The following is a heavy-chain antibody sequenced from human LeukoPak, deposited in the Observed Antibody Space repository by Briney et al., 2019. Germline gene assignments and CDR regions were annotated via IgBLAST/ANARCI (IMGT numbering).Heavy chain of an antibody. CDR3: ARDLLNEGNHLDY. CDR2: IYYSGST. D-gene: IGHD4-23*01. CDR1: GGSISSGDYY. Sequence: SGTLSLTCTVSGGSISSGDYYWSWIRQPPGKGLEWIGYIYYSGSTYYNPSLKSRVTISVDTSKNQFSLKLSSVTAADTAVYYCARDLLNEGNHLDYWGQGTLVTVSS. V-gene: IGHV4-30-4*01. J-gene: IGHJ4*02.